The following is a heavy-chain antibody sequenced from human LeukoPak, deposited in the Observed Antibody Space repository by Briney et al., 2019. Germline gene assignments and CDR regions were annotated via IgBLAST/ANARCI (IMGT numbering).Heavy chain of an antibody. J-gene: IGHJ4*02. CDR2: IYPSDSDT. CDR3: ARQDGSLAPFDY. V-gene: IGHV5-51*01. Sequence: GESLKITCKGSGYSFTSYWIGWVRQMPGKGLEWMGIIYPSDSDTRYSPSFQGQVTISADKSVNTAYLQWSSLKASDTAMYYCARQDGSLAPFDYWGQGTLVTVSS. D-gene: IGHD3-10*01. CDR1: GYSFTSYW.